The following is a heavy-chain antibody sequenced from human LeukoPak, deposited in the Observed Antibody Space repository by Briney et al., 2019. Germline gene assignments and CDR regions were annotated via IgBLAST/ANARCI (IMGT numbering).Heavy chain of an antibody. CDR3: ARDGRSCSGGSCYVRYYYYMDV. CDR2: INPNSGGT. Sequence: ASVKVSCKASGYTFTGYYMHWVRQAPGQGLERMGWINPNSGGTNYAQKFQGRVTMTRDTSISTAYMELSRLRSDDTAVYYCARDGRSCSGGSCYVRYYYYMDVWGKGTTVTISS. J-gene: IGHJ6*03. V-gene: IGHV1-2*02. CDR1: GYTFTGYY. D-gene: IGHD2-15*01.